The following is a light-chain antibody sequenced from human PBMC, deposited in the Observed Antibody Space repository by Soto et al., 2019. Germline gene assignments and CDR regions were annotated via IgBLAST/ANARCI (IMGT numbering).Light chain of an antibody. V-gene: IGKV3-15*01. CDR2: GAS. CDR1: QSVSSY. Sequence: EIVMTQSPATLSVSPGETATLSGRASQSVSSYLAWYQQKPGQAPRLLIYGASTRATGIPARFSGSGSGTEFTLTISGLQSEDFAVYSCQQYNDWPLFTFGQGTRLEIK. J-gene: IGKJ5*01. CDR3: QQYNDWPLFT.